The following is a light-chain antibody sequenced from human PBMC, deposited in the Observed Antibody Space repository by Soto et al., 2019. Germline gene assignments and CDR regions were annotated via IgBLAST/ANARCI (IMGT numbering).Light chain of an antibody. CDR1: SSDVGSYNL. V-gene: IGLV2-23*02. J-gene: IGLJ3*02. CDR2: EVS. CDR3: CSYAGSSTGV. Sequence: QSALTQPASVSGSPGQSITISCTVTSSDVGSYNLVSWYQQHPGKAPKLMIYEVSKRPSGVSNRFSGSKSGNTASLTISGLQAEDEADYYCCSYAGSSTGVFGGGTQLTVL.